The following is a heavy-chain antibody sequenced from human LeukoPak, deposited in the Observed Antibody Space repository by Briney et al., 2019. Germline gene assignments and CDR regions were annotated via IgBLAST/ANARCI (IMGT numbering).Heavy chain of an antibody. D-gene: IGHD3-10*01. CDR2: IYHSGST. CDR3: ATAGYYGSGSYYGFDY. Sequence: PSGTLSLTCAVSGGSISSSNWWSWVRPPPGKGLEWIGEIYHSGSTNYNPSLKSRVTISVDKSKNQFSLKLSSVTAADTAVYYCATAGYYGSGSYYGFDYWGQGTLVTVSS. CDR1: GGSISSSNW. V-gene: IGHV4-4*02. J-gene: IGHJ4*02.